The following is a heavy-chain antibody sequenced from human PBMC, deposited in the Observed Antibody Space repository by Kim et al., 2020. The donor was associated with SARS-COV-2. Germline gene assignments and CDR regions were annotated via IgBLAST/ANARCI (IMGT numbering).Heavy chain of an antibody. V-gene: IGHV3-21*01. Sequence: GGSLRLSCAASGFTFSSYSMNWVRQAPGKGLEWVSSISSSSSYIYYAESVKGRFTISRDNAKNSLYLQMNSLRAEDTAVYYCAREMYGSGKDWGQGTLVTVSS. D-gene: IGHD3-10*01. CDR2: ISSSSSYI. J-gene: IGHJ4*02. CDR3: AREMYGSGKD. CDR1: GFTFSSYS.